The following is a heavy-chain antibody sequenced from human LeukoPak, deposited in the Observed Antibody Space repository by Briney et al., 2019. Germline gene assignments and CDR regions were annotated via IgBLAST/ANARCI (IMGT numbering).Heavy chain of an antibody. CDR2: ISAYNGNT. D-gene: IGHD6-13*01. CDR1: GYTFTSYG. Sequence: GASVKVSCKASGYTFTSYGISWVRQAPGQGLEWMGWISAYNGNTNYAQKLQGRVTMTTDTSTSTAYMELRSLRSDDTAAYYCARDGAAAGDYYYYYGMDVWGQGTTVTVSS. J-gene: IGHJ6*02. V-gene: IGHV1-18*01. CDR3: ARDGAAAGDYYYYYGMDV.